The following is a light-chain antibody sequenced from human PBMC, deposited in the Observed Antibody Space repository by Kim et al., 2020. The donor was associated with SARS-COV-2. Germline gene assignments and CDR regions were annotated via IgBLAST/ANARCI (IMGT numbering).Light chain of an antibody. J-gene: IGLJ3*02. Sequence: APGAPARMTCGGNNLGSYRLHWYQQKPGRAPVPVISLDSDRPSGIPERFSGSNSRNTATLTISRVEVEDEADYYCQLWDTSGAYGVFGGGTQLTVL. CDR2: LDS. CDR1: NLGSYR. V-gene: IGLV3-21*04. CDR3: QLWDTSGAYGV.